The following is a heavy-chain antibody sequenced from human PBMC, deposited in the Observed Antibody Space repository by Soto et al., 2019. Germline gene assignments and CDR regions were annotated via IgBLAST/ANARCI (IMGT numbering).Heavy chain of an antibody. J-gene: IGHJ6*02. Sequence: PSETLSLTCAVYGASLSDNYCNWLRQPPGKGLEWIGEINHSGSTNYNPSLKSRVTISVDTSKNQFSLKLSSVTAADTAVYYCARGGSSSWYPYYGMDVWGQGTTVTVSS. V-gene: IGHV4-34*01. CDR3: ARGGSSSWYPYYGMDV. CDR1: GASLSDNY. CDR2: INHSGST. D-gene: IGHD6-13*01.